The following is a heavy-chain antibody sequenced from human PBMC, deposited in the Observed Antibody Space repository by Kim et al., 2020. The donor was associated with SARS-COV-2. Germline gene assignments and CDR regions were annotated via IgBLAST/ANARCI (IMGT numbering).Heavy chain of an antibody. Sequence: GKGRFTIARDNAKNALYLQMNSLRAEDTAVYYCARDPRDGYNLFDYWGQGTLVTVSS. D-gene: IGHD5-12*01. J-gene: IGHJ4*02. CDR3: ARDPRDGYNLFDY. V-gene: IGHV3-21*01.